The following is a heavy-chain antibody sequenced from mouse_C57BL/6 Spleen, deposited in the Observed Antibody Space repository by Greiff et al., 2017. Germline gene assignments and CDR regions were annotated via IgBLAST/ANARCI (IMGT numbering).Heavy chain of an antibody. Sequence: EVQLQQSGPELVKPGASVKISCKASGYTFTDYYMNWVKQSHGKSLEWIGDINPNNGGTSYNQKFKGKATLTVDKSSSTAYMELRSLTSEDSAVYYGARGGAYYDYGAYAMDYWGQGTSVTVSS. CDR1: GYTFTDYY. J-gene: IGHJ4*01. CDR3: ARGGAYYDYGAYAMDY. CDR2: INPNNGGT. V-gene: IGHV1-26*01. D-gene: IGHD2-4*01.